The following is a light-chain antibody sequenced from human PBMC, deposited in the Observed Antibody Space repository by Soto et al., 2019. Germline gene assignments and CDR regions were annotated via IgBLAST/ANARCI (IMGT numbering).Light chain of an antibody. V-gene: IGKV1-5*01. CDR2: DAS. J-gene: IGKJ2*01. CDR1: QSINSW. CDR3: QQYNSYSPYT. Sequence: DIQVTQSPSTLSASVGDRVTITCRASQSINSWLAWYQQKPGKAPKLLIYDASSLESGVPSRFSGSGSGTEFTLTISSLQPDDFATYYCQQYNSYSPYTFGQGTKLEIK.